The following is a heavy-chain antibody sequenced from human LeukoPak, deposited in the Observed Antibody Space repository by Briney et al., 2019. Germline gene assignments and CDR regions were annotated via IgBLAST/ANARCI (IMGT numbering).Heavy chain of an antibody. Sequence: PSQTLSLTCTVSGGSISSGSYYWSWIRQPAGKGLEWIWRIYTSGSTNYNPSLKSRVTISVDTSKNQFSLKLSSVTAADTAVYYCARGPHSYGSPPFDYWGQGTLVTVSS. J-gene: IGHJ4*02. CDR2: IYTSGST. V-gene: IGHV4-61*02. CDR1: GGSISSGSYY. D-gene: IGHD5-18*01. CDR3: ARGPHSYGSPPFDY.